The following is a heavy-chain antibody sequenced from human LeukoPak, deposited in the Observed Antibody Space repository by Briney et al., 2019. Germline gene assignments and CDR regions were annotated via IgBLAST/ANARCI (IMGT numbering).Heavy chain of an antibody. V-gene: IGHV3-9*01. Sequence: GRSLRLSCAASGFTFDNYAMHWVRQAPGKGLEWDSGISWNSGSIGYADSVKGRFTISRDNAKNSLYLQMNSLRAEDTALYYCAKDMLPSYYYGMDAWGQGTTVTVSS. CDR2: ISWNSGSI. CDR3: AKDMLPSYYYGMDA. CDR1: GFTFDNYA. J-gene: IGHJ6*02.